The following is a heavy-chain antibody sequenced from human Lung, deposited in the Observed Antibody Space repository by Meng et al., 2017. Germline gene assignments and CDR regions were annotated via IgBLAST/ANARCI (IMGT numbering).Heavy chain of an antibody. CDR3: ARGPTTMAHDFDY. CDR1: CGSFSDYY. CDR2: INHSGST. Sequence: QAQLQQWGAGLLMPSETLSLTCVVSCGSFSDYYWSWIRQPPGKGLEWIGEINHSGSTNYKPSLESRATISVDTSQNNLSLKLSSVTAADSAVYYCARGPTTMAHDFDYWGQGTLVTVSS. J-gene: IGHJ4*02. D-gene: IGHD4-11*01. V-gene: IGHV4-34*01.